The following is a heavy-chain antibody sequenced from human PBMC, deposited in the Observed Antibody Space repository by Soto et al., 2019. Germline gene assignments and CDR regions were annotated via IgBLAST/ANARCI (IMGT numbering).Heavy chain of an antibody. Sequence: SVKVSCKASGVTFSSYAISWVRQAPGQGLEWMGGIIPIFGTANYAQKFQGRVTITADESTSTAYMELSSLRSEDTAVYYCARSLKELRYFDWLNDAFDIWGQGTMVTVSS. CDR2: IIPIFGTA. D-gene: IGHD3-9*01. CDR1: GVTFSSYA. V-gene: IGHV1-69*13. J-gene: IGHJ3*02. CDR3: ARSLKELRYFDWLNDAFDI.